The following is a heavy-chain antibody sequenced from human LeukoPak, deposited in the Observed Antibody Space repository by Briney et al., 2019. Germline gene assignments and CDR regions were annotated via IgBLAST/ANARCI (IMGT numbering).Heavy chain of an antibody. Sequence: GGSLRLSCAASGFTFSDYTVNWVRQAPGKGLEWVSYISGNNAIYYADSVKGRFTISRDNADNSLYLRMNGLRDEDTAVYYCARGGGRAFWFFDLWGRGTLVTVSS. V-gene: IGHV3-48*02. D-gene: IGHD1-26*01. CDR3: ARGGGRAFWFFDL. J-gene: IGHJ2*01. CDR1: GFTFSDYT. CDR2: ISGNNAI.